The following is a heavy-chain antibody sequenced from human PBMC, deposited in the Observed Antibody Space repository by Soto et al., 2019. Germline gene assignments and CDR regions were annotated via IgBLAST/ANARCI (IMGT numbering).Heavy chain of an antibody. CDR1: GGSISSDSFY. D-gene: IGHD2-15*01. CDR3: ARNQPQRYCSGGTCRPAYGMDV. J-gene: IGHJ6*02. Sequence: SETLSLTCTVSGGSISSDSFYWAWIRQPPGKGLEWIGIIYYSGDTYYNPSLAGRLTMSVDTSNQFSLTLRSVTAADTALYYCARNQPQRYCSGGTCRPAYGMDVWGQGTTVT. CDR2: IYYSGDT. V-gene: IGHV4-39*01.